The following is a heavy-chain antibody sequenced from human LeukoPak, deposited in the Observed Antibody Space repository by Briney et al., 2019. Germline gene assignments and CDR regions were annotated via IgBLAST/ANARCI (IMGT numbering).Heavy chain of an antibody. Sequence: GGSLRLSCAASGFTFSSYSMNWVRQAPGKGLEWVSSIRSSSSYIYYADSVKGRFTISRDNAKNSLYLQMNSLRAEDTAVYYCARDQEILPDYDFWSGSPWYYYMDVWGKGTTVTVSS. CDR3: ARDQEILPDYDFWSGSPWYYYMDV. CDR1: GFTFSSYS. D-gene: IGHD3-3*01. CDR2: IRSSSSYI. V-gene: IGHV3-21*01. J-gene: IGHJ6*03.